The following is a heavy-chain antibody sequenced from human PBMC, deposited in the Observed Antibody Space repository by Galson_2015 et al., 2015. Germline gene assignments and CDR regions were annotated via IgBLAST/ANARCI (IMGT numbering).Heavy chain of an antibody. CDR2: IYPGDSDT. Sequence: QSGAEVKKPGESLKISCKGSGYSFISYWIGWVRQMPGKGLEWMGIIYPGDSDTRYSPSFQGQVTISADKSISTAYLQWSSLKASDTAMYYSARLKARLGLYYYYGMDVWGQGTTVTVSS. D-gene: IGHD5-12*01. CDR1: GYSFISYW. J-gene: IGHJ6*02. V-gene: IGHV5-51*03. CDR3: ARLKARLGLYYYYGMDV.